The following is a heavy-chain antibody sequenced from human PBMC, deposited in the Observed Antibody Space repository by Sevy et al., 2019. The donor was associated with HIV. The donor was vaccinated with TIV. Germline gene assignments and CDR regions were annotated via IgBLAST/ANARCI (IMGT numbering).Heavy chain of an antibody. J-gene: IGHJ3*02. CDR2: ISFSSNYI. Sequence: GGSLRLSCAASRFIFSDYHMNWIRQAPGKGLEWVSYISFSSNYINYADSVKGRFTISRDNAKNSLYLQMNSLRADDTAVYYCARRVVAHDGFDIWGQGTMVTVSS. CDR1: RFIFSDYH. CDR3: ARRVVAHDGFDI. V-gene: IGHV3-11*06. D-gene: IGHD2-2*01.